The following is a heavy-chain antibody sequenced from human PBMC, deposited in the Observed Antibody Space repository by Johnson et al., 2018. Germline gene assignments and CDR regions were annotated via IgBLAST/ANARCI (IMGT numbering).Heavy chain of an antibody. CDR2: INHSGST. D-gene: IGHD3-10*01. J-gene: IGHJ6*02. V-gene: IGHV4-34*01. CDR1: GGSFSGYY. CDR3: AGHGAGAGKRYGMDV. Sequence: QVQLQQWGAGLLQPSETLSLTCAVYGGSFSGYYWSWIRQPPGKGLEWMGEINHSGSTNYNPSLKSRVTISVDTSKNQFSLKLSSVTAADTAVYYCAGHGAGAGKRYGMDVWGQGTTVTVSS.